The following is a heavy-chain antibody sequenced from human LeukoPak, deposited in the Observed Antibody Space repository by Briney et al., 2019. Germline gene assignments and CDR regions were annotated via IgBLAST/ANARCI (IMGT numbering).Heavy chain of an antibody. CDR2: ISGGGDIT. Sequence: GSLRLSCAASGFNSANHAMSWVRQTAGKGLEWVSAISGGGDITYYADSVKGRFTISRDNSKDTLFLQMHSLRPGDTAVYYCAKDPSRGYSYGYRDYWGQGTLVTVSS. D-gene: IGHD5-18*01. CDR3: AKDPSRGYSYGYRDY. CDR1: GFNSANHA. V-gene: IGHV3-23*01. J-gene: IGHJ4*02.